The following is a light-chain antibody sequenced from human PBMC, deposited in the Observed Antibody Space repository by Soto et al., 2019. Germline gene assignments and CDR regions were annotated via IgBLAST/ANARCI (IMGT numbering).Light chain of an antibody. CDR2: GAS. CDR1: QSVSSSY. Sequence: EIVLTQSPGTLSLSPGERATLSCRASQSVSSSYLAWYQQKPGQAPRLLIYGASSRTTGIPDRFSGSGSGTDFTLTFSGVEPEDFAVYYCQQYGSSPQTFGQGTKLEIK. V-gene: IGKV3-20*01. CDR3: QQYGSSPQT. J-gene: IGKJ2*01.